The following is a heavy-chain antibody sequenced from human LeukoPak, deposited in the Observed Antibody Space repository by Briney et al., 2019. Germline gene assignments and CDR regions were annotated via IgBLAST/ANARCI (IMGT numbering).Heavy chain of an antibody. V-gene: IGHV4-31*03. CDR1: GGSISSGGYY. J-gene: IGHJ5*02. CDR2: IHYSGST. Sequence: SEPLSLPCTVSGGSISSGGYYCSWIRQHPGKGLEWIGYIHYSGSTYYNPSLKSRATISVDTSKNQSSLKLSSVAGADTAVYYCARGGDIVVVPTLRFAAPTSNWFDPWGQETLVTVSS. D-gene: IGHD2-2*01. CDR3: ARGGDIVVVPTLRFAAPTSNWFDP.